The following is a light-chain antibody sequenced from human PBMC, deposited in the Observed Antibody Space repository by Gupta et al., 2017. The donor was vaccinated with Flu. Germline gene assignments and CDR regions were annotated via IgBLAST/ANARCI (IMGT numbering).Light chain of an antibody. J-gene: IGKJ2*03. CDR1: QSVSSN. CDR2: GAA. Sequence: EIVMTQSPATLSVSPGERATLSCRASQSVSSNLAWYQQKPGQAPRHLIYGAATRATGIPARFSGSGSGTEFTLTISSRQSEDFAVYYCQQYNNWPMYSFGQGTKLEIK. CDR3: QQYNNWPMYS. V-gene: IGKV3-15*01.